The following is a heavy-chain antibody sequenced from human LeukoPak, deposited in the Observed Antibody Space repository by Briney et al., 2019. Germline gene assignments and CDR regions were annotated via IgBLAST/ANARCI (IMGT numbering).Heavy chain of an antibody. Sequence: PSETLSLTCAVYGGSFSGYYWSWVRQPPGKGREWVGEINHSGSTNYNPSLKRRVTISVDTSKNQFSLKLSSVTAADTAVYYCASSPRAPHFYDSSGTRGGYWGQGTLVTVSS. D-gene: IGHD3-22*01. J-gene: IGHJ4*02. V-gene: IGHV4-34*01. CDR2: INHSGST. CDR3: ASSPRAPHFYDSSGTRGGY. CDR1: GGSFSGYY.